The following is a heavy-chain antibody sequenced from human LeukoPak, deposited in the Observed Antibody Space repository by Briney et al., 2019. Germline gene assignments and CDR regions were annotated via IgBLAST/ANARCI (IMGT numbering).Heavy chain of an antibody. D-gene: IGHD6-13*01. J-gene: IGHJ4*02. CDR2: ISSSGSTI. CDR3: ARDHFDSGSSWDSYFDY. V-gene: IGHV3-48*03. Sequence: GGSLRLSCAASGFTFSSYEMNWVRQAPGKGLEWVSYISSSGSTIYYADSVKGRFTISRDNAKNSLYLQMNSLRAEDTAVYYCARDHFDSGSSWDSYFDYWGQGTLVTVSS. CDR1: GFTFSSYE.